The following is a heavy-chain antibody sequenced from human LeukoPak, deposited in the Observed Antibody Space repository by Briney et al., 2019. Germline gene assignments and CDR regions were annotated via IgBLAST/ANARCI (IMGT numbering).Heavy chain of an antibody. J-gene: IGHJ4*02. CDR1: GFTFSTYT. V-gene: IGHV3-21*01. CDR3: ASGSDSSGYYPVSFDY. CDR2: ISSSSSYI. D-gene: IGHD3-22*01. Sequence: GGSLRLSCAASGFTFSTYTMNWVRQAPGKGLEWVSSISSSSSYIYYADSVKGRFTISSDNAKNPLYLQMNSLRAEDTAVYYCASGSDSSGYYPVSFDYWGQGTLVTVSS.